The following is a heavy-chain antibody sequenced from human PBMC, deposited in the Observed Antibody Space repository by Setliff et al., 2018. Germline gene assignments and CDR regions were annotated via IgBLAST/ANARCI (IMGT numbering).Heavy chain of an antibody. CDR3: ARLALTGYDSSGYYYALDYYYYMDV. D-gene: IGHD3-22*01. CDR1: GFAFTSYD. CDR2: ISSSGSLI. V-gene: IGHV3-48*03. J-gene: IGHJ6*03. Sequence: PGGSLRLSCVTSGFAFTSYDMSWIRQTPGKGLEWVAYISSSGSLIYYPDSVKGRFTISRDKAHHSLFLQMNSLRAEDTAVYYCARLALTGYDSSGYYYALDYYYYMDVWGKGTTVTVSS.